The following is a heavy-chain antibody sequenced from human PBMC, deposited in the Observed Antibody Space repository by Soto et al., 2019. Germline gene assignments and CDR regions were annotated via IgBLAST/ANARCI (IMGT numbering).Heavy chain of an antibody. V-gene: IGHV1-18*01. D-gene: IGHD2-8*01. CDR1: GYTFSSYG. J-gene: IGHJ6*02. CDR2: ISAYIGNR. CDR3: AGGGKSCTKGVCSCYGMDG. Sequence: QVQLVQSGAEVKKPGASVKVSCKASGYTFSSYGTSWVRQAPGQGLEWMGWISAYIGNRNYAQKFQGRVTMTTDTSTNTADMALRSLRSNETAVYYCAGGGKSCTKGVCSCYGMDGWGHGTTVTVSS.